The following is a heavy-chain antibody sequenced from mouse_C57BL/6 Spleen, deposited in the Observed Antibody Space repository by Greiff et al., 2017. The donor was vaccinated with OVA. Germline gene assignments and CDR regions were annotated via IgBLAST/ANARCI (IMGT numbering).Heavy chain of an antibody. Sequence: VQLQQPGAELVRPGSSVKLSCKASGYTFTSYWMDWVKQRPGQGLEWIGNIYPSDSETHYNQKFKDKATLTVDKSSSTAYMQLSSLTSEDSAVYYCAREEGKLEGGFAYWGQGTLVTVSA. CDR3: AREEGKLEGGFAY. CDR2: IYPSDSET. V-gene: IGHV1-61*01. J-gene: IGHJ3*01. CDR1: GYTFTSYW.